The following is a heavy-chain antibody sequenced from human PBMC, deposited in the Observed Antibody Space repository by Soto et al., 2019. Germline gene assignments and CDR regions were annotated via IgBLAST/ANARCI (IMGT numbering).Heavy chain of an antibody. D-gene: IGHD3-22*01. Sequence: GSAVKVSCKASGYTFTGYYMHWVRQAPGQGLEWVGWINPNSGGTNYAQKFQGRVTMTRDTSISTAYMERSRLRSDDTAVYYCARDSSGYVDYWGQGTLVTVSS. CDR3: ARDSSGYVDY. J-gene: IGHJ4*02. CDR2: INPNSGGT. CDR1: GYTFTGYY. V-gene: IGHV1-2*02.